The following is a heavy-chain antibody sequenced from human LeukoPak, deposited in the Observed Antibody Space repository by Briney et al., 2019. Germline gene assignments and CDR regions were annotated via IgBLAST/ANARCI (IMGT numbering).Heavy chain of an antibody. V-gene: IGHV4-39*01. CDR3: ARHGRTTGLYYYYYMDV. Sequence: PSETLSLTCTVSGGSISSSSYYWGWIRQPPGKGLEWIGSIYYSGSTYYNPSLKSRVTISVDTSKNQFSLKLSSVTAADTAVYYCARHGRTTGLYYYYYMDVWGKGTTVTVSS. D-gene: IGHD4-11*01. CDR1: GGSISSSSYY. J-gene: IGHJ6*03. CDR2: IYYSGST.